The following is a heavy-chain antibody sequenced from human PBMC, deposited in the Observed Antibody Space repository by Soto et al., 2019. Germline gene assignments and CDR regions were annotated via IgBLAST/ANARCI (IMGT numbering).Heavy chain of an antibody. CDR1: GWRFTRYW. CDR3: ARHGGGYDILTGYYRTYYYYGMDV. Sequence: PGESLKISGTGSGWRFTRYWISWVRQMPGKGLEWMGRIDPSDSYTNYSPSFQGHVTISADKSISTAYLQWSSLKASDTAMYYCARHGGGYDILTGYYRTYYYYGMDVWGQGTTVTVSS. V-gene: IGHV5-10-1*01. D-gene: IGHD3-9*01. CDR2: IDPSDSYT. J-gene: IGHJ6*02.